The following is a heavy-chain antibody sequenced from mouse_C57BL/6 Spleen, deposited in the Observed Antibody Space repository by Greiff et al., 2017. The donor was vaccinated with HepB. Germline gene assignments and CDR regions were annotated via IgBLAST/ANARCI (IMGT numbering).Heavy chain of an antibody. V-gene: IGHV1-61*01. Sequence: QVQLQQPGAELVRPGSSVQLSCKASGYTFTSYWMDWVKQRPGQGLEWIGNIYPSDSETHYNQKFKDKATLTVDKSSSTAYMQLSSLTSEDSAVYYCARKGFHYYGSSDYWGQGTTLTVSS. D-gene: IGHD1-1*01. CDR2: IYPSDSET. J-gene: IGHJ2*01. CDR3: ARKGFHYYGSSDY. CDR1: GYTFTSYW.